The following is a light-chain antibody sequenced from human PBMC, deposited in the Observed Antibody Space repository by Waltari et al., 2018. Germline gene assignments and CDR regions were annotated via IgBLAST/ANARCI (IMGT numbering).Light chain of an antibody. Sequence: DIQMTQSPSSLSAFAGDRVTITCRASQTIHTSLSWYQVKPGKPPRLLIYGASTLASGVPSRFSGGGAGTEFTLTISTLQREDFATYSCQQFFTLPFTFGQGT. J-gene: IGKJ2*01. V-gene: IGKV1-39*01. CDR1: QTIHTS. CDR3: QQFFTLPFT. CDR2: GAS.